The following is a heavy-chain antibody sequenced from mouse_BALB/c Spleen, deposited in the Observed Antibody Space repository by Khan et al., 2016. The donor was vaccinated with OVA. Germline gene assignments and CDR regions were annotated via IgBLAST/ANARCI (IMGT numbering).Heavy chain of an antibody. CDR2: IDPFSGGT. J-gene: IGHJ3*01. Sequence: VQLKQSGPELMKPGASVKISCKASGYSFTTYYIHWMMQSHGKSLEWIGYIDPFSGGTTYNQNFKGKATLTVDRSSSTAYIHLSNLTSEDSAVYYCTRHGYVAWFTYWGQGTLVTVSS. CDR1: GYSFTTYY. CDR3: TRHGYVAWFTY. V-gene: IGHV1S135*01. D-gene: IGHD2-2*01.